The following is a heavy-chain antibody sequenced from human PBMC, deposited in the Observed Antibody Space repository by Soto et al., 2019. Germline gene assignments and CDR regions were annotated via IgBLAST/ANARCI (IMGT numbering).Heavy chain of an antibody. CDR1: GYSFTSYW. V-gene: IGHV5-10-1*01. CDR3: ATLGYCSSTSCSLYYYYGMDV. J-gene: IGHJ6*02. Sequence: GESLKISCMGSGYSFTSYWISWVRQMPGKGLEWMGRIDPSDSYTNYSPSFQGHVTISADKSISTAYLQWSSLKASDTAMYYCATLGYCSSTSCSLYYYYGMDVWGQGTTVTVSS. CDR2: IDPSDSYT. D-gene: IGHD2-2*01.